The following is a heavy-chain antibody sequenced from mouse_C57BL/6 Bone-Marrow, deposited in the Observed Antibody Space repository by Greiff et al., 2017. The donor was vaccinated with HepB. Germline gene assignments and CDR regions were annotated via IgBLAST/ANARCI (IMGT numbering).Heavy chain of an antibody. J-gene: IGHJ1*03. CDR3: AREGYWYFDV. CDR1: GFTFSDYG. CDR2: ISNLAYSI. Sequence: EVKLEESGGGLVQPGGSLKLSCAASGFTFSDYGMAWVRQAPRKGPEWVAFISNLAYSIYYADTVTGRFTISRGNAKNTLYLEMSSLRSEDTAMYYCAREGYWYFDVWGTGTTVTVSS. V-gene: IGHV5-15*04.